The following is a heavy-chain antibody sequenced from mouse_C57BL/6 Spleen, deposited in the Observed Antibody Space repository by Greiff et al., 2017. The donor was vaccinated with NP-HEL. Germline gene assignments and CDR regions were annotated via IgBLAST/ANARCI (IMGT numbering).Heavy chain of an antibody. D-gene: IGHD3-3*01. Sequence: VQLQQSGAELVRPGASVTLSCKASGYTFTDYEMHWVKQTPVHGLEWIGAIDPETGGTAYNQKFKGKAILTADKSSSTAYMELRSLTSEDSAIYYCTRSEGGDYWGQGTTLTVSS. V-gene: IGHV1-15*01. CDR1: GYTFTDYE. CDR2: IDPETGGT. J-gene: IGHJ2*01. CDR3: TRSEGGDY.